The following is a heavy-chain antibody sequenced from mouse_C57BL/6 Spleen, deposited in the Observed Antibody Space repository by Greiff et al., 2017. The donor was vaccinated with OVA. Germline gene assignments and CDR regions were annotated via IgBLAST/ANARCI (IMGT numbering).Heavy chain of an antibody. V-gene: IGHV1-64*01. D-gene: IGHD2-4*01. CDR1: GYTFTSYW. CDR2: IHPNSGST. Sequence: VQLQQPGAELVKPGASVKLSCKASGYTFTSYWMHWVKQRPGQGLEWIGMIHPNSGSTNYNEKFKSKATLTVDKSSSTAYMQLSSLPSEDSAVYYGASNCYYDDDCFAYWGQGTLVTVSA. CDR3: ASNCYYDDDCFAY. J-gene: IGHJ3*01.